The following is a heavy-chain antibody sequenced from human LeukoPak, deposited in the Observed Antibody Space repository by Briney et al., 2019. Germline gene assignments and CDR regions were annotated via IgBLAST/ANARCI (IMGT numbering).Heavy chain of an antibody. Sequence: GGSLRLSCAASGFTFTNAWMSWVRQAPGKGLKWVGRIKSKTDGGTADYAAPVKGRFTISRDDSKNTLYLQMNSLKTEDTAVYYCTKYYYDSSGYLYYFDYWGQGTLVTVSS. V-gene: IGHV3-15*01. CDR1: GFTFTNAW. CDR3: TKYYYDSSGYLYYFDY. J-gene: IGHJ4*02. CDR2: IKSKTDGGTA. D-gene: IGHD3-22*01.